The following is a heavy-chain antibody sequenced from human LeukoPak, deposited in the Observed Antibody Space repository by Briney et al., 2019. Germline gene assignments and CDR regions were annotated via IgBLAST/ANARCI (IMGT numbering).Heavy chain of an antibody. J-gene: IGHJ4*02. CDR2: FGTSNSST. CDR3: AKRITGTLRYFDF. D-gene: IGHD1-7*01. V-gene: IGHV3-23*01. CDR1: GFTFSSYA. Sequence: PGGSLGLSCAASGFTFSSYAMSWVRQAPGKGLEWVSTFGTSNSSTYYADSVKGRFTISRDNSKNTLYLQMNSLRAEDTAVYYCAKRITGTLRYFDFWGQGTLVALSS.